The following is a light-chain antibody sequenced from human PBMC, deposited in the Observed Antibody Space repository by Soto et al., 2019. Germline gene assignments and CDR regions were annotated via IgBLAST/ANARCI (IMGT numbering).Light chain of an antibody. CDR1: SSKIGSNT. V-gene: IGLV1-44*01. CDR2: SNN. Sequence: QSVLTQPPSASGTPGQRVTISCSGSSSKIGSNTVNWYQQLPGTAPELLIYSNNQRPSGVPDRFSGSKSGTSASLAISGLHSEDEADYYWAAWDDSLNRYVFGTGTKVTI. CDR3: AAWDDSLNRYV. J-gene: IGLJ1*01.